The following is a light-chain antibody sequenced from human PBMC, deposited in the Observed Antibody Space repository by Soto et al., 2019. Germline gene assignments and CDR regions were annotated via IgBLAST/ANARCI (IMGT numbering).Light chain of an antibody. Sequence: DLQMTQSPSSLSASVGDRLSITCRASQGIRAYLNWYQQKPGKAPKVLIYAATDLQTGVPSRFNGSGSGTDFTLTISSLQPEDFATYYCQQSFSVPFTFGPGTTVDV. CDR3: QQSFSVPFT. V-gene: IGKV1-39*01. CDR1: QGIRAY. CDR2: AAT. J-gene: IGKJ3*01.